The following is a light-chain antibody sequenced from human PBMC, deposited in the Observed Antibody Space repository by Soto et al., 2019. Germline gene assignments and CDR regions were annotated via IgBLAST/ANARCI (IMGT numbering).Light chain of an antibody. V-gene: IGKV4-1*01. J-gene: IGKJ2*01. Sequence: DIVMTQSPASLAVSLGERATINCKSSQSVLYSSNNKNYLAWYQQKPGQPPKLLIYWASTRESGVPDRFSGSGSGTDFTLTISSLQAEDVAVDYCQQYYSTPYTFGQGTKLEIK. CDR3: QQYYSTPYT. CDR2: WAS. CDR1: QSVLYSSNNKNY.